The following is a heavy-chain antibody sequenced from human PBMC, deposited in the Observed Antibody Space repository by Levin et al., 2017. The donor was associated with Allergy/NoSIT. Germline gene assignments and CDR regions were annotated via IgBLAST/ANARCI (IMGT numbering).Heavy chain of an antibody. J-gene: IGHJ4*02. V-gene: IGHV3-30*03. CDR2: ISYDGSNK. Sequence: LSLTCAASGFTFSSYGMHWVRQAPGKGLEWVAVISYDGSNKYYADSVKGRFTISRDNSKNTLYLQMNSLRAEDTAVYYCAMGMTTVTTGSYWGQGTLVTVSS. CDR1: GFTFSSYG. D-gene: IGHD4-17*01. CDR3: AMGMTTVTTGSY.